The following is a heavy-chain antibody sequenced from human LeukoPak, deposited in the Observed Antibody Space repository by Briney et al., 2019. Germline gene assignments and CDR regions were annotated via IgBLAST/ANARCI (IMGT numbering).Heavy chain of an antibody. D-gene: IGHD4-17*01. J-gene: IGHJ6*03. CDR3: ARGFYGDYDYYYYMDV. CDR2: INWNGGST. CDR1: GFTFDDYG. V-gene: IGHV3-20*04. Sequence: GGSLRLSCAASGFTFDDYGMSWVRRAPGKGLEWVSGINWNGGSTGYADSVKGRFTISRDNAKNSLYLQMNSLRAEDTALYYCARGFYGDYDYYYYMDVWGKGTTVTVSS.